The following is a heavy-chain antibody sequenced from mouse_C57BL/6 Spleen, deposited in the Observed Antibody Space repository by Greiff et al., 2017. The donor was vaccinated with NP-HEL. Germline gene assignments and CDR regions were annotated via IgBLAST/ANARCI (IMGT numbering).Heavy chain of an antibody. CDR1: GFTFSDYG. CDR3: AAPYYGSSPYYFDY. V-gene: IGHV5-17*01. J-gene: IGHJ2*01. D-gene: IGHD1-1*01. Sequence: DVMLVESGGGLVKPGGSLKLSCAASGFTFSDYGMHWVRQAPEKGLEWVAYISSGSSTIYYADTVKGRFTISRDNAKNTLFLQMTSLRSEETAMYYCAAPYYGSSPYYFDYWGQGTTLTVSS. CDR2: ISSGSSTI.